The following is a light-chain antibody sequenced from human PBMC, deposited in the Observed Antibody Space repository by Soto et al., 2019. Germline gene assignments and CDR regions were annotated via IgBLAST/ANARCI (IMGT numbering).Light chain of an antibody. J-gene: IGKJ5*01. CDR3: QQLDNFPLT. CDR1: QGISSY. CDR2: TAS. V-gene: IGKV1-9*01. Sequence: IQLTQTPSSLSASVGDRVTITCRASQGISSYLAWYQQKPGRAPKLLIYTASTLQSGVPSRFSGSGSGTDFTLTISSLQPEDFATYYCQQLDNFPLTFGQGTRLE.